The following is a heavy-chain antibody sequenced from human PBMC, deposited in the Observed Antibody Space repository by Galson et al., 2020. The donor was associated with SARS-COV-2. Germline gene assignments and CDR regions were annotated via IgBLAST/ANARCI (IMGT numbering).Heavy chain of an antibody. V-gene: IGHV3-11*01. J-gene: IGHJ6*02. Sequence: GGSLRLSCAASGFTFSDYYMSWIRQAPGKGLEWVSYISSSGSTIYYADSVKGRFTISRDNAKNSLYLQMNSLRAEDTAVYYCASGIAAAGRSYYYYGMDVWGQGTTVTVSS. D-gene: IGHD6-13*01. CDR3: ASGIAAAGRSYYYYGMDV. CDR1: GFTFSDYY. CDR2: ISSSGSTI.